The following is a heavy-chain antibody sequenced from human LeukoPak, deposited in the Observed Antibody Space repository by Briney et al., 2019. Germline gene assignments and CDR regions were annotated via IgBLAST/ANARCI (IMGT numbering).Heavy chain of an antibody. Sequence: ASVKVSCKASGYTFTSYGISWVRQAPGQGLEWMGWISAYNGNTNYAQKLQGRVTMTTDTSTSTAYMELRSLRSDDTAVYYCAREPGYRSSTSCYRYFDYWGQGTLVTVSS. J-gene: IGHJ4*02. D-gene: IGHD2-2*01. CDR2: ISAYNGNT. CDR1: GYTFTSYG. CDR3: AREPGYRSSTSCYRYFDY. V-gene: IGHV1-18*04.